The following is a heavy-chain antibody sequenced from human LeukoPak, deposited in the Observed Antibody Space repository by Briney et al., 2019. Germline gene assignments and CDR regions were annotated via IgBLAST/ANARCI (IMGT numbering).Heavy chain of an antibody. J-gene: IGHJ5*02. CDR1: GFTLSSYA. V-gene: IGHV3-30-3*01. CDR2: ISYDGSNK. Sequence: GGSLRLSCAASGFTLSSYAMHWVRQAPGKGLEWVAVISYDGSNKYYADSVKGRFTISRDNSKNTLYLQMNSLRAEDTAVYYCARRGSGYDYNWFDPWGQGTLVTVSS. D-gene: IGHD5-12*01. CDR3: ARRGSGYDYNWFDP.